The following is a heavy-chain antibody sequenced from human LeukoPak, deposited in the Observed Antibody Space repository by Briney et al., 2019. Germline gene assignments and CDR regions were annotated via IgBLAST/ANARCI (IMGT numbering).Heavy chain of an antibody. CDR1: GFTFSSYD. D-gene: IGHD1-1*01. Sequence: HSGVSLRLSCAASGFTFSSYDMHGVRQATGKGLEWVSAIGTAGDTYYPGSVKGRFTISRENAKNSLYLQMNSLRAGDTAVYYCARETGIHAFDIWGQGTMVTVSS. CDR3: ARETGIHAFDI. V-gene: IGHV3-13*01. CDR2: IGTAGDT. J-gene: IGHJ3*02.